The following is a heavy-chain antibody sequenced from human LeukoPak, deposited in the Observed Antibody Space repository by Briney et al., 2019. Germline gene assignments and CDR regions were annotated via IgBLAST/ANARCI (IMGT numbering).Heavy chain of an antibody. J-gene: IGHJ4*02. CDR2: ISSSSSYI. CDR3: ARGYYDSSGYCEY. D-gene: IGHD3-22*01. Sequence: GGSLRLSCAASGFTFSSYSMNWVRQAPGKGLEWVSSISSSSSYIYYADSVKRRFTISRDNAKNSLYLQMNSLRAEDTAVYYCARGYYDSSGYCEYWGQGTLVTVSS. CDR1: GFTFSSYS. V-gene: IGHV3-21*01.